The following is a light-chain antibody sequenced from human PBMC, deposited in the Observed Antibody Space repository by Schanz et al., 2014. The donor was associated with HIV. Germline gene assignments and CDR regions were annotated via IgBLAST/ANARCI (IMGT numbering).Light chain of an antibody. V-gene: IGLV2-11*01. Sequence: QSVLTQPRSVSGSPGQSVTISCTGTSSDVGDYNYVSWYQQHPGKAPKLMIYDVNKRPSGVPDRFSGSKSGNTASLTISGLQAEDEADYYCSSYAGSNIVFGTGTKLTVL. CDR1: SSDVGDYNY. CDR3: SSYAGSNIV. CDR2: DVN. J-gene: IGLJ1*01.